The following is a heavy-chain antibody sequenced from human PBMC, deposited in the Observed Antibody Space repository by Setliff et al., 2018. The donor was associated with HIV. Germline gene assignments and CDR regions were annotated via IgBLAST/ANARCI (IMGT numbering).Heavy chain of an antibody. CDR1: GFTVSSNY. D-gene: IGHD6-13*01. CDR3: ARVRARYSSSWSFDY. J-gene: IGHJ4*02. Sequence: PGGSLRLSCAASGFTVSSNYMNWVRQAPGKGLEWVSIIYSGGTTYYADSVKGRFTISRDNSKNTLYLQMNSLRVEDTAVYHCARVRARYSSSWSFDYWGQGTPVTVSS. V-gene: IGHV3-53*01. CDR2: IYSGGTT.